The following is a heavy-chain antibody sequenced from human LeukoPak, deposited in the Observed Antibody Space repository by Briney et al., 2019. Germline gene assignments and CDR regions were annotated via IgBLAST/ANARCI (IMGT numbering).Heavy chain of an antibody. CDR3: AKDRRSWGFGAFDI. CDR2: ISGSGGST. Sequence: ETLSLTCAVSGGSISSDKWWSWVRQAPGKGLEWVSAISGSGGSTYYADSVKGRFTISRDNSKNTLYLQMNSLRAEDTAVYYCAKDRRSWGFGAFDIWGQGTMVTVSS. D-gene: IGHD6-13*01. V-gene: IGHV3-23*01. J-gene: IGHJ3*02. CDR1: GGSISSDK.